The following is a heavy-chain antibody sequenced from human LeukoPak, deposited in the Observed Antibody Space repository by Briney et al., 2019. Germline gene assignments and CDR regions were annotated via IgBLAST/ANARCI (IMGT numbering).Heavy chain of an antibody. CDR2: ISSSSSYI. Sequence: GGSLRLSCAASGFTFSSYSMNWVRQAPGKGLEWVSSISSSSSYIYYADSVKGRFTISRDNAKNSLYLQMNSLRAEDTAVYYCAKDPVWGYSYGYYFQHWGQGTLVTVSS. J-gene: IGHJ1*01. D-gene: IGHD5-18*01. V-gene: IGHV3-21*01. CDR1: GFTFSSYS. CDR3: AKDPVWGYSYGYYFQH.